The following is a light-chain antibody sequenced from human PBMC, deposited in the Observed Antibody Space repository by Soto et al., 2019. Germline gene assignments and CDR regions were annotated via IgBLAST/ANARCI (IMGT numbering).Light chain of an antibody. CDR1: QGISRS. CDR2: AAS. CDR3: QQADTFPIT. J-gene: IGKJ5*01. V-gene: IGKV1D-12*01. Sequence: DIQMTQSPSSVSASVGDRVTISCQASQGISRSLAWYQQKPGKAPKLLIYAASSLQSGVPSRFSGSGLGTDFTLTISSLQPEDSAIYYCQQADTFPITFGQGTRLEIK.